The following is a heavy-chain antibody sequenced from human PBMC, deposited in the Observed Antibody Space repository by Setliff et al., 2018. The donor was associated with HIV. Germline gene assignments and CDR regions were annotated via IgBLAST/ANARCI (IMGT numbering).Heavy chain of an antibody. CDR1: GFTFGGSG. CDR2: VKSKTDGGTT. D-gene: IGHD2-21*01. J-gene: IGHJ4*02. CDR3: TTMVVAIWAYFDP. Sequence: GGSLRLSCAASGFTFGGSGMNWVRQTPGKGLEWVGRVKSKTDGGTTDYAAPVKGRFSISRDDSKNTLFLQMNSLKTEDTAVYYCTTMVVAIWAYFDPWGQGTLVTVSS. V-gene: IGHV3-15*01.